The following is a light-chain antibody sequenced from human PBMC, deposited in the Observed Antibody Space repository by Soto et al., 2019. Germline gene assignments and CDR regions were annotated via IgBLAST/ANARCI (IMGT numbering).Light chain of an antibody. J-gene: IGKJ2*01. V-gene: IGKV4-1*01. CDR1: QSVLYSSNNKNY. Sequence: DIVMTQSPDSLAVSLGERATINCKSSQSVLYSSNNKNYLAWYQQTPGQPPKLLINWASTRESGVPDRFSGSGSGTDFTLTISSLQAEDVAVYYCQQYYDIPYPLGQGTKLEIK. CDR3: QQYYDIPYP. CDR2: WAS.